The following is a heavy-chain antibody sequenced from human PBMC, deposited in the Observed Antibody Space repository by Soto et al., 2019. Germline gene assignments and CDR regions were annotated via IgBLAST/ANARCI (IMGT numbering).Heavy chain of an antibody. CDR1: VNSISSSNW. CDR2: IYHSGSI. J-gene: IGHJ4*02. V-gene: IGHV4-4*02. CDR3: ARDVRYHYDSSPAGQFDF. Sequence: QVQLQESGPGLVKPSGTLSLTCAVSVNSISSSNWWRWVRQPPGKGLEWIGEIYHSGSIKYNPSLQCRVTISVDKSKNQFCLKLSSVTAADTAVYYCARDVRYHYDSSPAGQFDFWGQGTLVTVSS. D-gene: IGHD3-22*01.